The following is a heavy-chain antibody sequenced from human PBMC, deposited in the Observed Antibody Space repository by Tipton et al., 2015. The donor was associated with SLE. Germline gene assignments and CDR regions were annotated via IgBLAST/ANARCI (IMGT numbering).Heavy chain of an antibody. CDR1: GGSISSNSYY. Sequence: TLSLTCTVSGGSISSNSYYWGWIRQPPGKGLEWIGEINHSGSTYYNPSLKSRVTISVDTSKNQFSLKLSSVTAADTAVYYCARERRATYYDFWSGEGAFDYWGQGTLVTVSS. CDR2: INHSGST. D-gene: IGHD3-3*01. J-gene: IGHJ4*02. CDR3: ARERRATYYDFWSGEGAFDY. V-gene: IGHV4-39*07.